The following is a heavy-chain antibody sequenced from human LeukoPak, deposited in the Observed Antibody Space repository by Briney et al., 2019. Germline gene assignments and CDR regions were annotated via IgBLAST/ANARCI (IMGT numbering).Heavy chain of an antibody. V-gene: IGHV3-23*01. Sequence: GGSLRLSCAASGFTFSSYAMSWVRQAPGKGLEWVSAISGSGGRKYSADSGKGRFTIFRDNSKNSLYLQMNSLRAEDTAVYYCAKDVGSGSFFDFWGQGTLVTVSS. CDR2: ISGSGGRK. CDR1: GFTFSSYA. J-gene: IGHJ4*02. D-gene: IGHD3-10*01. CDR3: AKDVGSGSFFDF.